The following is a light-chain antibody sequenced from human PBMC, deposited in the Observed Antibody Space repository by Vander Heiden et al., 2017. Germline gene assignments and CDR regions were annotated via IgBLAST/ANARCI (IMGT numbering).Light chain of an antibody. V-gene: IGKV3-15*01. CDR3: QQYNNWPPRT. CDR1: QSVSSD. J-gene: IGKJ1*01. Sequence: EIGMTQSPGILSVSPGERATLSCRASQSVSSDLAWYQQKPGQAPRLLIYGASTRATGIPARFSGSGSGTEFTLTISSLQSEDFAVYYCQQYNNWPPRTFGQGTKVEIK. CDR2: GAS.